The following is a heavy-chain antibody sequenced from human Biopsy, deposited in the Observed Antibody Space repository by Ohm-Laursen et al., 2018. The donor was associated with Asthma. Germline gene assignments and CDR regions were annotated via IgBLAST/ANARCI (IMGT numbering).Heavy chain of an antibody. D-gene: IGHD2-21*01. V-gene: IGHV3-7*01. Sequence: SLRLSCAASGFTFGDYCMSWVRQVPGKGLEWVANIKHDGTEKNHVDSLKGRFTISRDNAKNSLYLQMNSLRAEDTAVYHCAKDERAYYGSDSKYMQPVPLGDWGQGTVVIVSA. J-gene: IGHJ4*02. CDR1: GFTFGDYC. CDR3: AKDERAYYGSDSKYMQPVPLGD. CDR2: IKHDGTEK.